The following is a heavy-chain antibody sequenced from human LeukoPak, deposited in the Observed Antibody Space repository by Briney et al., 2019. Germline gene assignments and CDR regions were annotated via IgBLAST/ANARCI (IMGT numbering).Heavy chain of an antibody. J-gene: IGHJ4*02. V-gene: IGHV3-33*06. D-gene: IGHD6-13*01. Sequence: GGSLRLSCAASGFTFSSYGMHWVRQAPGKGLEWVAVTWYDGSNKYYADSVKGRFTISRDNSKNTLYLQMNSLRAEDTAVYYCAKEPYSSSPEGYYFDYWGQGTLVTVSS. CDR1: GFTFSSYG. CDR2: TWYDGSNK. CDR3: AKEPYSSSPEGYYFDY.